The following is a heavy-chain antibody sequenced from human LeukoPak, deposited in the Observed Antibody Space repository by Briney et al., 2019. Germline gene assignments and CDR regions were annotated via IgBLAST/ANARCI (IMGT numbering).Heavy chain of an antibody. D-gene: IGHD3-22*01. CDR2: IYYSGST. V-gene: IGHV4-59*12. J-gene: IGHJ6*03. Sequence: SETLSLTCTVSGGSISSYYWSWIRQPPGKGLEWIGYIYYSGSTNYNPSLKSRVTISVDTSKNQFSLKLTSVTAADTAVYYCTRAASSGPLFTYHMDVWGKGTTVTVSS. CDR1: GGSISSYY. CDR3: TRAASSGPLFTYHMDV.